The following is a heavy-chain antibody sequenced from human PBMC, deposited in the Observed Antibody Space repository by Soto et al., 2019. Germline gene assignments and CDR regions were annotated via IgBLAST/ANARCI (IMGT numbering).Heavy chain of an antibody. D-gene: IGHD3-9*01. V-gene: IGHV3-23*01. CDR2: ISGSGANT. J-gene: IGHJ5*02. CDR3: AKHLADYESGYFRWLDA. CDR1: GFSFSYYS. Sequence: VGSLRLSCAASGFSFSYYSMSWVRQAPGKGLEWVSSISGSGANTYYADSVKGRFSISRDNSKNTLYLQLNSLRAEDTAEYYCAKHLADYESGYFRWLDAWGQGTLVTVSS.